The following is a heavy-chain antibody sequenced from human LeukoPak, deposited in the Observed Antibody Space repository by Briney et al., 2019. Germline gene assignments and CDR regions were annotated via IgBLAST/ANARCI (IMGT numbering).Heavy chain of an antibody. Sequence: SETLSLTCAVYGGSFSGYYWSWIRQPPGKGLEWIGEINHSGSTNYNPSLKSRVTISVDTSKNQFSLKVSSVTAADTAVYYCARGSRGMDVWGQGTTVTVSS. V-gene: IGHV4-34*01. CDR2: INHSGST. CDR1: GGSFSGYY. D-gene: IGHD2/OR15-2a*01. CDR3: ARGSRGMDV. J-gene: IGHJ6*02.